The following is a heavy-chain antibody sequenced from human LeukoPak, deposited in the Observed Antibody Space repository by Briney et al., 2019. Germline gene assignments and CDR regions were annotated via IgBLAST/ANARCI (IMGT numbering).Heavy chain of an antibody. CDR3: AGAGYCSSPSCYTAYYYYMDV. CDR2: IDHSGST. D-gene: IGHD2-2*02. V-gene: IGHV4-34*01. Sequence: SETLSLTCAVYGGSFSGFYWNWIRQPPGKRLEWIGEIDHSGSTNYNPSLKSRVTISVDTSRNQFSLKLSSVTAADTAVYYCAGAGYCSSPSCYTAYYYYMDVWGKGTTVTVSS. J-gene: IGHJ6*03. CDR1: GGSFSGFY.